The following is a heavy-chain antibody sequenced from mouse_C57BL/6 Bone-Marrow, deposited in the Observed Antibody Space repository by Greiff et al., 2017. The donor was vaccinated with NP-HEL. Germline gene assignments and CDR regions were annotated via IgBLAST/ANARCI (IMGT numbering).Heavy chain of an antibody. Sequence: QVQLQQSGAELVKPGASVKISCKASGYAFSSYWMNWVKQRPGKGLEWIGQIYPGDGDTNYNGKFKGKATLTADKSSSTAYMQLSSLTSEDSAVYFGEREGPTIVTVHFDDWGQGTTLTVSS. J-gene: IGHJ2*01. D-gene: IGHD2-5*01. CDR3: EREGPTIVTVHFDD. V-gene: IGHV1-80*01. CDR2: IYPGDGDT. CDR1: GYAFSSYW.